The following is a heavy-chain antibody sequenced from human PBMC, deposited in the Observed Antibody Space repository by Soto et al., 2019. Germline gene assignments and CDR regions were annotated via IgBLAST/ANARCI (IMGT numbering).Heavy chain of an antibody. Sequence: GGSLRLSCAASGFTFSSYAMSWVRQAPGKGLEWVSAISGSGGSTYYADPVKGRFTIPRDNSKNTLYLQMNSLRAEDTAVYYCAKDAQGIKTPGEPPSTTYYFDYWGQGTLVTVSS. D-gene: IGHD1-26*01. CDR3: AKDAQGIKTPGEPPSTTYYFDY. CDR1: GFTFSSYA. J-gene: IGHJ4*02. V-gene: IGHV3-23*01. CDR2: ISGSGGST.